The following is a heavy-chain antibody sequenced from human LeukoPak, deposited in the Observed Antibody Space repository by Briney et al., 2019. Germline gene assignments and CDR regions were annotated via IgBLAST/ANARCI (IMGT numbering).Heavy chain of an antibody. J-gene: IGHJ4*02. CDR1: GFTFSSYE. V-gene: IGHV3-48*03. D-gene: IGHD6-19*01. CDR2: ISSSGSTI. Sequence: PGGSLRLSCAASGFTFSSYEMNWVRRAPGKGLEWVSYISSSGSTIYYADSVKGRFTISRDNAKNSLYLQMNSLRAEDTAVYYCARDIAVADAFDYWGQGALVTVSS. CDR3: ARDIAVADAFDY.